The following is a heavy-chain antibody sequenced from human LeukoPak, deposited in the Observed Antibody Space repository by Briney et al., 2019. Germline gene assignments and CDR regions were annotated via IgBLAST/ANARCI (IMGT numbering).Heavy chain of an antibody. CDR3: GRESSRLVVGVGGFDY. Sequence: GASRRLSCAASGFTFSSYWMHWVRQAPGKGLVWVSRINSDGSSTSYADSVKGRFTISRHNAENTLYLQRYSLRAEDTAVYYGGRESSRLVVGVGGFDYWGQGTLVTVS. D-gene: IGHD3-22*01. J-gene: IGHJ4*02. V-gene: IGHV3-74*01. CDR2: INSDGSST. CDR1: GFTFSSYW.